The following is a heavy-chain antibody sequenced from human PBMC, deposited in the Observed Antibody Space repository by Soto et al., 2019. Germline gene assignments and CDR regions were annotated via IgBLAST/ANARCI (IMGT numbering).Heavy chain of an antibody. V-gene: IGHV1-3*01. CDR3: ARKGGYSYGYNYYYGMDF. Sequence: APVKVSCKASGYTFTSYYMHWVRQAPGQILEWMGWINAGNGNTKYSQKFQGRVTITRDTSASTAYMELSSLRSEDTAVYYCARKGGYSYGYNYYYGMDFWGQGTTVTVSS. CDR1: GYTFTSYY. D-gene: IGHD5-18*01. J-gene: IGHJ6*02. CDR2: INAGNGNT.